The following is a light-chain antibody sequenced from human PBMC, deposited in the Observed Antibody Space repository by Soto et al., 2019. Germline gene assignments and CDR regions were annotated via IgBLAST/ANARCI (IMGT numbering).Light chain of an antibody. CDR3: SAWDDSLNGRV. CDR1: SSNIGSNT. J-gene: IGLJ2*01. V-gene: IGLV1-44*01. Sequence: QSVLTQPPSASGTPGQRVTISCSGSSSNIGSNTVNWYQQHPGTAPKLLIYINNQRPSGVPARFSGAKSGTSASLAISGLQSADEDDYYCSAWDDSLNGRVFGGGTKLTVL. CDR2: INN.